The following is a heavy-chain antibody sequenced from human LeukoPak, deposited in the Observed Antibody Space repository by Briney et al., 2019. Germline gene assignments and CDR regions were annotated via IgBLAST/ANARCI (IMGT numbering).Heavy chain of an antibody. J-gene: IGHJ4*02. CDR1: GGTFSSYA. Sequence: SVKVSCKASGGTFSSYAISWVRQAPGQGLEWMGGIIPIFGTANYAQKFQGRVTITADESTSTAYMELSSLRSEDTAVYYCARGKVAAAGTLGYWGQGTLVTVSS. CDR2: IIPIFGTA. CDR3: ARGKVAAAGTLGY. V-gene: IGHV1-69*13. D-gene: IGHD6-13*01.